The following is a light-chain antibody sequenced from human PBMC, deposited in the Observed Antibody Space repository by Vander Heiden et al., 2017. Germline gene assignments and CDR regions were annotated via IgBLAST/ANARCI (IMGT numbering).Light chain of an antibody. J-gene: IGKJ2*01. CDR1: QTISSY. Sequence: DIQMTQFPSSLSASVGDRVTITCRASQTISSYLNWYQQKPGKAPKLLIYAASNLQSGVPSRFSGSGSGTDFTLTISRLQPEDFATYYCQQSDSTPLTFGQGTKLEIK. V-gene: IGKV1-39*01. CDR2: AAS. CDR3: QQSDSTPLT.